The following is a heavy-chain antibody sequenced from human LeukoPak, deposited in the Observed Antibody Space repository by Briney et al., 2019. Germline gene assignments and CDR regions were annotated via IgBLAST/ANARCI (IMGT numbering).Heavy chain of an antibody. CDR1: GFTFSSYG. CDR2: IQYDGSNK. CDR3: AKGRTYGPFDY. Sequence: GGSLRLSCAASGFTFSSYGMHWVRQAPGKGLEWVAFIQYDGSNKYYADSVKGRFTISRDNSKNTLYLQMNSLRAEDTAVYYCAKGRTYGPFDYWGQGTLVTVSS. J-gene: IGHJ4*02. D-gene: IGHD4-17*01. V-gene: IGHV3-30*02.